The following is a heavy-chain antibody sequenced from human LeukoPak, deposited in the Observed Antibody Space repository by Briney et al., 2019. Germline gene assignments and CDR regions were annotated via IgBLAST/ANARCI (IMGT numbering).Heavy chain of an antibody. J-gene: IGHJ3*02. D-gene: IGHD3-3*01. CDR3: ARDLSQVGVVTLGASDI. V-gene: IGHV4-59*01. Sequence: SETLSLTCTVSGGSISGYYWNWIRQPPGKGLEWIGYIYYSGSANYNSSLKSRVTISVDTSKNQLSLELNSVTAADTAVYYCARDLSQVGVVTLGASDIWGQGTMVTVSS. CDR1: GGSISGYY. CDR2: IYYSGSA.